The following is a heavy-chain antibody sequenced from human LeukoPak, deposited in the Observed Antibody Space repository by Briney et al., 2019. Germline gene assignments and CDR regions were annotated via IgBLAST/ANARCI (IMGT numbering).Heavy chain of an antibody. Sequence: SQTLSLTCTVSGGSISSGGYYWSWIRQHPGKGLEWIGYIYYSGSTYYNPSLKSRVTISVDTSKNQFSLKLSSVTAADTAVYYCVRRYCSSTSCQDDYWGQGTLVTVSS. CDR2: IYYSGST. J-gene: IGHJ4*02. CDR3: VRRYCSSTSCQDDY. V-gene: IGHV4-31*03. D-gene: IGHD2-2*01. CDR1: GGSISSGGYY.